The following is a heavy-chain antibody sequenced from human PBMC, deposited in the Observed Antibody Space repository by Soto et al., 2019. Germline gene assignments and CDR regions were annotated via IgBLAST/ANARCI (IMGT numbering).Heavy chain of an antibody. CDR3: TTPNYDSSGYYYLYYYYGMDV. V-gene: IGHV3-15*07. J-gene: IGHJ6*02. CDR2: IKSKTDGGTT. D-gene: IGHD3-22*01. Sequence: GGSLRLSCAASGFTFSNAWMNWVRQAPGKGLEWVGRIKSKTDGGTTDYAAPVKGRFTISRDDSKNTLYLQMNSLKTEDTAVYYCTTPNYDSSGYYYLYYYYGMDVWGQGTTVTVSS. CDR1: GFTFSNAW.